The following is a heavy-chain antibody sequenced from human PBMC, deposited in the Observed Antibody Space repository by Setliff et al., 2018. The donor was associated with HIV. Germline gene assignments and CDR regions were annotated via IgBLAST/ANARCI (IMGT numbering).Heavy chain of an antibody. CDR1: GGSFSGYS. CDR3: ARGPARAVARPGWLDP. CDR2: INHSGSA. Sequence: SETLSLTCAVYGGSFSGYSWIWIRQPPGKGLEWIGEINHSGSANYNPSLKSRVTISVDKSKNQFSLKLSSVTAADTAVYYCARGPARAVARPGWLDPWGQGTLVTVSS. V-gene: IGHV4-34*01. J-gene: IGHJ5*02. D-gene: IGHD6-19*01.